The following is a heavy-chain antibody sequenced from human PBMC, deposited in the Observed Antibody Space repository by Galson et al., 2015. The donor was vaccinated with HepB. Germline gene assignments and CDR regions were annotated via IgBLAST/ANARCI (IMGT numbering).Heavy chain of an antibody. CDR2: IDPSDSYT. CDR1: GYSFTSYW. CDR3: ARHFWGSSGWRRVGLDY. V-gene: IGHV5-10-1*01. Sequence: QSGAEVKKPGESLRISCKGSGYSFTSYWISWVRQMPGKGLEWMGRIDPSDSYTNYSPSFQGHVTISADKSISTAYLQWSSLKASDTAMYYCARHFWGSSGWRRVGLDYWGQGTLVTVSS. D-gene: IGHD6-19*01. J-gene: IGHJ4*02.